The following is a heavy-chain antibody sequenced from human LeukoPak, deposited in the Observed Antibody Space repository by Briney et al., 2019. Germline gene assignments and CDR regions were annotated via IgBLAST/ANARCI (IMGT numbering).Heavy chain of an antibody. J-gene: IGHJ4*02. D-gene: IGHD5-24*01. V-gene: IGHV1-18*01. CDR1: GYTFTDFG. CDR2: ISAYNGNK. CDR3: ALDGYKTYIDY. Sequence: ASVKVSCQTFGYTFTDFGITWVRLAPGQGLEWMGWISAYNGNKQYSHKVQGRVTMTTDTITRTVYMELSSLRSEDTAVYYCALDGYKTYIDYWGQGTLVTVSS.